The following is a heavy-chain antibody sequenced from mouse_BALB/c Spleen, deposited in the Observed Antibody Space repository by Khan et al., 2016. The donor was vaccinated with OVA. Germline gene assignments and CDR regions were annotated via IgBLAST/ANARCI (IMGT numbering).Heavy chain of an antibody. Sequence: QVQLKQSGAELVRPGVSVKISCKGSGYTFTDFAMHWVKQSHAKSLEWIGVISTYYGDADYNQKFKGKATMTVDKSSSTAYMGLARLTSEDSAISYCARGSGNTRFAYWSQGTLVTVSA. CDR1: GYTFTDFA. J-gene: IGHJ3*01. CDR3: ARGSGNTRFAY. D-gene: IGHD1-3*01. V-gene: IGHV1S137*01. CDR2: ISTYYGDA.